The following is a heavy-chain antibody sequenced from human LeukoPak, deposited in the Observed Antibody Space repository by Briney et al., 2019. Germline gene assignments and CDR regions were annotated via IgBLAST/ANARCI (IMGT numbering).Heavy chain of an antibody. V-gene: IGHV1-2*02. D-gene: IGHD3-22*01. Sequence: EASVKVSCKASGYTFTSYAMNWVRQAPGQGLEWMGRINPNSGGTNYAQRFQGRVTMTRDTSISTAYMELSRLRSDDTAIYYCARAGVWDYSDTSGYHNGAFDIWGQGTMVAVSS. J-gene: IGHJ3*02. CDR2: INPNSGGT. CDR1: GYTFTSYA. CDR3: ARAGVWDYSDTSGYHNGAFDI.